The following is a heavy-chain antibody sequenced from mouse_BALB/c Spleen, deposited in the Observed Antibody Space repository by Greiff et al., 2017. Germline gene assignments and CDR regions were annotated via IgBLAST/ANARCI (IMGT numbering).Heavy chain of an antibody. CDR1: GFTFSSYT. V-gene: IGHV5-12-2*01. CDR3: ARGWDYAMDY. J-gene: IGHJ4*01. Sequence: EVKLMESGGGLVQPGGSLKLSCAASGFTFSSYTMSWVRQTPEKRLEWVAYISNGGGSTYYPDTVKGRFTISRDNAKNTLYLQMSSLKSEDTAMYYCARGWDYAMDYWGQGTSVTVSS. CDR2: ISNGGGST.